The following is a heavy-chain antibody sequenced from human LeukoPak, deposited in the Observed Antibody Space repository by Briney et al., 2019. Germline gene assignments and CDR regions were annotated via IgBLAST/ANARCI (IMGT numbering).Heavy chain of an antibody. D-gene: IGHD5-12*01. CDR1: GGSISSGGSS. V-gene: IGHV4-30-2*01. Sequence: SETLSLTCAVSGGSISSGGSSWSWIRQPPGKGLEWIGYIYHSGSTYYNPSLKSRVTISVDRSKNQFSLKLSSVTAADTAVYYCARAGYGYSGYDWAFDYWGQGTLVTVSS. CDR3: ARAGYGYSGYDWAFDY. J-gene: IGHJ4*02. CDR2: IYHSGST.